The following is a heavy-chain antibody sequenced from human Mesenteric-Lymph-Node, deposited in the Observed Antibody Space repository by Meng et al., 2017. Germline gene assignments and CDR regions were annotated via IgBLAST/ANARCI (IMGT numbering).Heavy chain of an antibody. Sequence: ASVKVSCKVSGYTLTELSMHWVRQAPGKGLEWMGGFDPEDGETIYAQKFQGRVTMTEDTSTDTAYMELGSLRSEAEAVYYFSTGAIVVVVAATGAFDIWGQGTMVTVSS. J-gene: IGHJ3*02. V-gene: IGHV1-24*01. D-gene: IGHD2-15*01. CDR2: FDPEDGET. CDR1: GYTLTELS. CDR3: STGAIVVVVAATGAFDI.